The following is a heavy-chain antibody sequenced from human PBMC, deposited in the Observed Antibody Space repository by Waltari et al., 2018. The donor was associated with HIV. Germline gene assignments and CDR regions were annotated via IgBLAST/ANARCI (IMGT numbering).Heavy chain of an antibody. D-gene: IGHD6-13*01. CDR1: GFTLSSYG. CDR3: ARKYSSSWGAPFDY. V-gene: IGHV3-33*01. Sequence: QVQLVESGGGVVQPGRSLRLSCATSGFTLSSYGMHWVRQAPGKGLGWVTVIGYVGSKKYYADSVKGRFTISRDNSKNTLYLQMNSLRSEDTAVYYCARKYSSSWGAPFDYWGQGTLVTVSS. CDR2: IGYVGSKK. J-gene: IGHJ4*02.